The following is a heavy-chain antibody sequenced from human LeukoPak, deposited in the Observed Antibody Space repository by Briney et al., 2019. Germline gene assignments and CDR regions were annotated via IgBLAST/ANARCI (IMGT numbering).Heavy chain of an antibody. Sequence: SETLSLTCSVSGVSISSYWWSWIRQPPGKGLEWIAYVFSIGNTNYNPSLKGRVTISVDISKNQFSLKVTSVTAADTAVYYCASSNGFDWSPEYYVDVWGKGTSVTVSS. D-gene: IGHD3-9*01. CDR2: VFSIGNT. CDR3: ASSNGFDWSPEYYVDV. J-gene: IGHJ6*03. CDR1: GVSISSYW. V-gene: IGHV4-59*01.